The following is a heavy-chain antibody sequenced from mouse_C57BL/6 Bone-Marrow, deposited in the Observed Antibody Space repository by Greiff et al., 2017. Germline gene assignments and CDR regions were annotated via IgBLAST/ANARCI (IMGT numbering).Heavy chain of an antibody. CDR2: INPYNGGT. CDR1: GYTFTDYY. D-gene: IGHD1-1*01. J-gene: IGHJ3*01. CDR3: ARRGLYYYGPWFAY. Sequence: VQLQQSGPVLVKPGASVKMSCKASGYTFTDYYMNWVKQSHGKSLEWIGVINPYNGGTSYNQKFKGKATLTVDTSSSTAYMELNSLTSEDSAVYYCARRGLYYYGPWFAYWGQGTLVTVSA. V-gene: IGHV1-19*01.